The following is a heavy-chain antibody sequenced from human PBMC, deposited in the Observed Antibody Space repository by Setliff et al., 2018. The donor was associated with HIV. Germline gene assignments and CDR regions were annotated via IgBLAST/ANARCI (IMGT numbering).Heavy chain of an antibody. Sequence: SETLSLTCAVYGGSFPAYYWNWVRQLPGKGLEWIGEINYSGDTTYNPSLKSRVNMFIDTSKKQFSLKVASVTAADTAVYYCAGGESSGWCYYMDVWDKGTTVTVSS. J-gene: IGHJ6*03. CDR3: AGGESSGWCYYMDV. CDR1: GGSFPAYY. V-gene: IGHV4-34*01. D-gene: IGHD6-19*01. CDR2: INYSGDT.